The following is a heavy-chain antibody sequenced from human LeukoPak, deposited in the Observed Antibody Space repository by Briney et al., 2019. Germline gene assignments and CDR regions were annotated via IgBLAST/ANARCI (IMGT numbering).Heavy chain of an antibody. CDR2: IYYSGST. CDR1: GGSISSTSYY. Sequence: SETLSLTCTVSGGSISSTSYYWGWIRQPPGKGLEWIGSIYYSGSTYYNPSLKTRVTISLDTPKNQFSLKLKSVTASDTAVYYCARHYVFMSGGSSFDYWGLGILVTVSS. CDR3: ARHYVFMSGGSSFDY. V-gene: IGHV4-39*01. D-gene: IGHD1-26*01. J-gene: IGHJ4*02.